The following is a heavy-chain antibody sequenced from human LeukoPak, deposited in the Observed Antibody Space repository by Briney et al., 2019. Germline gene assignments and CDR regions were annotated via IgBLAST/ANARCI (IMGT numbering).Heavy chain of an antibody. CDR3: ARDGYSSSWYWFDY. V-gene: IGHV3-11*06. CDR2: ISSSSSYT. D-gene: IGHD6-13*01. CDR1: GFTFSDYY. Sequence: KPGGSLRLSCAASGFTFSDYYMSWIRQAPGKGLEWVSYISSSSSYTNYADSVKGRFTISRDNAKNSLYLQMNSLRAEDTAVYYCARDGYSSSWYWFDYWGREPWSPSPQ. J-gene: IGHJ4*02.